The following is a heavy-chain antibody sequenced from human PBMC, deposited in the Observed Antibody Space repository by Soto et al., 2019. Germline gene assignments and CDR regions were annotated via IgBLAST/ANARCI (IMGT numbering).Heavy chain of an antibody. CDR1: CGSFSGFY. CDR3: ARETSQNVYSHYGMDV. J-gene: IGHJ6*02. CDR2: INDSGTT. Sequence: SETLSLTCAIYCGSFSGFYWSWIRQPPGKGLEWIGEINDSGTTNYNPSLKSRVTISADTSKTHFSLRLTSVTAADTAVYYCARETSQNVYSHYGMDVWGQGTTVTVSS. V-gene: IGHV4-34*01.